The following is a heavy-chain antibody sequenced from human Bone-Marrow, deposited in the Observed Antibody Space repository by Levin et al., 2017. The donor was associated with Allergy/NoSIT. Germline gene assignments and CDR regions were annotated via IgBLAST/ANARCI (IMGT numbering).Heavy chain of an antibody. D-gene: IGHD3-16*01. V-gene: IGHV3-30*18. J-gene: IGHJ6*03. CDR1: GFTFSSYG. CDR2: ISYDGSNK. Sequence: GGSLRLSCAASGFTFSSYGMHWVRQAPGKGPEWVAVISYDGSNKYYADSVKGRFTISRDNSKNTLYLQMNSLRAEDTAVYYCAKDLADWGIYYYMDVWGKGTTVTVSS. CDR3: AKDLADWGIYYYMDV.